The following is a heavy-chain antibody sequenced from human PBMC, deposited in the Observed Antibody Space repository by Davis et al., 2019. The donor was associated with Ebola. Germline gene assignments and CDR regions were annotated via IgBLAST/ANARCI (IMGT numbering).Heavy chain of an antibody. CDR2: ISGYEDNT. V-gene: IGHV1-18*01. CDR3: ATQLTADH. D-gene: IGHD4/OR15-4a*01. J-gene: IGHJ4*02. CDR1: GYTFSSYG. Sequence: AASVKVSCKASGYTFSSYGISWVRQAPGQGLEWMGWISGYEDNTNYAPRFQGRITMTTDTFTSTAYMELRSLRSDDTAVYYCATQLTADHWGQGTLVTVSS.